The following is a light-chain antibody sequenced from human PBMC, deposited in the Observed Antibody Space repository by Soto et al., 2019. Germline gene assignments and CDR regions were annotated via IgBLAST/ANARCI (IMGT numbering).Light chain of an antibody. J-gene: IGKJ1*01. V-gene: IGKV3-20*01. CDR3: QQYNTSPWT. CDR2: GAS. CDR1: QSISGSY. Sequence: EIVLTQSPGTLSLSPGERATLSCRASQSISGSYLTWYQQKPGQAPRLLIYGASSRATGIPDRFSGSGSGPDFTLTITRLEPEDSAVYYCQQYNTSPWTFGQGTKVEIK.